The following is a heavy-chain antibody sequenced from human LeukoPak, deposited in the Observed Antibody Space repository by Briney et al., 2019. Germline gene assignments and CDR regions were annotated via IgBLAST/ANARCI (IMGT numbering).Heavy chain of an antibody. CDR3: ARVFWKSGGYLDY. J-gene: IGHJ4*02. V-gene: IGHV4-61*02. CDR1: GGSLISGTVY. D-gene: IGHD3-22*01. CDR2: IFPSGST. Sequence: SETLPLTCTVSGGSLISGTVYWSWIRQPAGKGLEWLGRIFPSGSTDYNPSVKSRLTMSIDTSKDQFSLNLASVTAADTAVYYRARVFWKSGGYLDYWGQGILVTVSS.